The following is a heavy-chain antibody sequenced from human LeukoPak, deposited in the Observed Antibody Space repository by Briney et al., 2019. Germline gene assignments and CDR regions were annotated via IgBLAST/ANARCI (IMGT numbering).Heavy chain of an antibody. CDR3: TRKRWLQSNWFDP. D-gene: IGHD5-24*01. CDR1: GVSVSTTSYY. Sequence: SETLSLTCTVSGVSVSTTSYYWSWIRQPPGTGLEWIGYIYNSGSVNYNPSLKSRVTISVDTSKNQFSLKLTSVTAADTAVYYCTRKRWLQSNWFDPWGQGALVIVSS. CDR2: IYNSGSV. J-gene: IGHJ5*02. V-gene: IGHV4-61*01.